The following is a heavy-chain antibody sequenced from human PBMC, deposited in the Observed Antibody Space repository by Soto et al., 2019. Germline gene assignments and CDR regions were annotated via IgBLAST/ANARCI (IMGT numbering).Heavy chain of an antibody. J-gene: IGHJ1*01. CDR2: SNSDASTT. Sequence: GSLRLSCTASGFPFSSYWMHWVRQAPGKGLVWISRSNSDASTTTYADSVKGRFTISRDNAENTLFPQMNSLRVDDTAVYYCARGYYGSEGTEYFQLWGRGT. V-gene: IGHV3-74*03. CDR1: GFPFSSYW. D-gene: IGHD3-10*01. CDR3: ARGYYGSEGTEYFQL.